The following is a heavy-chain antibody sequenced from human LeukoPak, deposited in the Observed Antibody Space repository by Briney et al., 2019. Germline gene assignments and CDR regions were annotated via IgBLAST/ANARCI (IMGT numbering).Heavy chain of an antibody. CDR3: AKRGVVIRVFLVGFHKEAYYFDS. CDR2: VSDSGGRN. J-gene: IGHJ4*02. V-gene: IGHV3-23*01. Sequence: PGGSLRLSCAVSGITLSNYGMSWVRQAPGKGLEWVDGVSDSGGRNNYADSVKGRFTISRDNPKNTLYLQMNSLRGEDTAVYFCAKRGVVIRVFLVGFHKEAYYFDSWGQGALVTVSS. D-gene: IGHD3-10*01. CDR1: GITLSNYG.